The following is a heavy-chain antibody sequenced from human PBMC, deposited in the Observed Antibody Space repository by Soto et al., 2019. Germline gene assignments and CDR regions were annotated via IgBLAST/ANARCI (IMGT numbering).Heavy chain of an antibody. CDR1: GFTFSSYA. D-gene: IGHD6-13*01. J-gene: IGHJ6*02. CDR3: ARDLSSMEDGMDV. Sequence: QVQLVESGGGVVQPGRSLRLSCAASGFTFSSYAMHWVRQAPGKGLEWVAVISYDGSNKYYADSVKGRFTISRDNSKNTLYLQMNSLRAEDTAVYYCARDLSSMEDGMDVWGQGTTVTVSS. CDR2: ISYDGSNK. V-gene: IGHV3-30-3*01.